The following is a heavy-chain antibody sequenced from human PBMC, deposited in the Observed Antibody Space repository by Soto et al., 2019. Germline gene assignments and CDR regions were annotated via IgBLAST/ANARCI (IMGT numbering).Heavy chain of an antibody. V-gene: IGHV4-30-4*01. CDR1: GGSISIGNYY. Sequence: SETLSLTCTVSGGSISIGNYYWSWIRHPPGKGLEWIGFMSYSGSTSYNASLKSRVTISVDTSKSQFSLNLSFVTAADTAVYYCATMGTPATGLYYFDNWGQGTLVTVSS. D-gene: IGHD1-7*01. CDR2: MSYSGST. J-gene: IGHJ4*02. CDR3: ATMGTPATGLYYFDN.